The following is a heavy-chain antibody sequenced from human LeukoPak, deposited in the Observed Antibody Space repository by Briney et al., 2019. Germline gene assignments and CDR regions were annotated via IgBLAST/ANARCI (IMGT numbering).Heavy chain of an antibody. CDR3: ARVSTDYDFWSGYYKGNWFDP. D-gene: IGHD3-3*01. V-gene: IGHV3-66*02. Sequence: GGSLRLSCAASGFTFSSYEMNWVRQAPGKGLEWVSVIYSGGSTYYADSVKGRFTISRDNSKNTLYLQMNSLRAEDTAVYYCARVSTDYDFWSGYYKGNWFDPWGQGTLVTVSS. CDR1: GFTFSSYE. CDR2: IYSGGST. J-gene: IGHJ5*02.